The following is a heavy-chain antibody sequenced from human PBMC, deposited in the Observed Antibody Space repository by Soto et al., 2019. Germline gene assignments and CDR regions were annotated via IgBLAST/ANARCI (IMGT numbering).Heavy chain of an antibody. Sequence: SVKISCKASGGTFNNYPITWVRQAPGEGLEWMGGSIPIFGTANYAQKFQGRVTISVDESTSTAYMELSSLRSEDTAVYYCARGRGYSGDDHYYSFDMEVWGEGTTVTVSS. CDR1: GGTFNNYP. D-gene: IGHD5-12*01. V-gene: IGHV1-69*13. CDR2: SIPIFGTA. CDR3: ARGRGYSGDDHYYSFDMEV. J-gene: IGHJ6*04.